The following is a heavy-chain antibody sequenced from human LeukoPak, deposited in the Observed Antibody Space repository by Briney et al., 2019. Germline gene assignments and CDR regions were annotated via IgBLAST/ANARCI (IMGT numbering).Heavy chain of an antibody. D-gene: IGHD3-10*01. V-gene: IGHV1-8*01. Sequence: ASVKVSCKASGYTFTSYDINWVRQATGQGLEWMGWMNPNSGNTGYAQKFQGRVTMTRNTSISTAYMELNSLRAEDTAVYYCASDWRMVRGVIKGVIDYWGQGTLVAVSS. CDR1: GYTFTSYD. CDR3: ASDWRMVRGVIKGVIDY. CDR2: MNPNSGNT. J-gene: IGHJ4*02.